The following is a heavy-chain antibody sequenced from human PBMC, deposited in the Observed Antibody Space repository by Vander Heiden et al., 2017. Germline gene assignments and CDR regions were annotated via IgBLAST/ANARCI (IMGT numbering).Heavy chain of an antibody. CDR3: ARDPNGDYIGAFDM. V-gene: IGHV3-23*01. D-gene: IGHD4-17*01. CDR1: GLTFSRYA. Sequence: EVQLLESGGGLIQPGGSLRLSCAASGLTFSRYAMSWVRQAPGKGLEWVSGITSGGGTKYADSVRDRSTISRDNSKNTLYLQMNSLRAEDTALYFCARDPNGDYIGAFDMWGQGTMVTVSS. J-gene: IGHJ3*02. CDR2: ITSGGGT.